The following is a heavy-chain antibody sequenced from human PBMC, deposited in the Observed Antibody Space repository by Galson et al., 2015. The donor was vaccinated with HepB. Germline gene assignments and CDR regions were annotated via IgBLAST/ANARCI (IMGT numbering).Heavy chain of an antibody. Sequence: QSGAEVKKPGASVRVSCKASGYTFTSYGISWVRQAPGQGLEWMGWISAYNGNTNYAQKLQGRVTMTTDTSTSTAYMELRSLRSDDTAVYYCARDRYCSSTSCYTYGMDVWGRGTTVTVSS. CDR1: GYTFTSYG. CDR2: ISAYNGNT. CDR3: ARDRYCSSTSCYTYGMDV. D-gene: IGHD2-2*01. J-gene: IGHJ6*02. V-gene: IGHV1-18*01.